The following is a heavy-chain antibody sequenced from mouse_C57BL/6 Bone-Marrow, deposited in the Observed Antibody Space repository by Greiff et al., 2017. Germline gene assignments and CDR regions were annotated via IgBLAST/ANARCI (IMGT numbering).Heavy chain of an antibody. V-gene: IGHV1-50*01. CDR3: AREGYYDYPAWVAY. J-gene: IGHJ3*01. Sequence: VQLQQSGAELVKPGASVKLSCKASGYTFTSYWMQWVKQRPGQGLEWIGEIDPSDSYTNYNQKFKGKATLTVDTSSSTAYMQLSSLTSEDSAVYYCAREGYYDYPAWVAYWGQGTLVTVSA. CDR1: GYTFTSYW. CDR2: IDPSDSYT. D-gene: IGHD2-4*01.